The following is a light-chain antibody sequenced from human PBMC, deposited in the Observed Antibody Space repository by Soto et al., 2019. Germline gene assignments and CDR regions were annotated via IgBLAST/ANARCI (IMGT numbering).Light chain of an antibody. CDR3: QQYNTYSGT. CDR1: QSISSW. CDR2: KAS. Sequence: DIQMTQSPSTLSASVGDRVTITCRASQSISSWLAWYQQKPGRAPKLLIYKASTLESGVPSRFSGSGSGKEFTLTISSLQPDDFATYYCQQYNTYSGTFGQGTKVELK. J-gene: IGKJ1*01. V-gene: IGKV1-5*03.